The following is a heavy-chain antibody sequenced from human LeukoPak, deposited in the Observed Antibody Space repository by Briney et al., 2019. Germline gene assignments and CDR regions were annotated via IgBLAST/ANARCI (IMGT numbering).Heavy chain of an antibody. CDR1: GYTFTSYY. J-gene: IGHJ4*02. D-gene: IGHD1-26*01. CDR3: ARGYSGSYEFDY. V-gene: IGHV1-46*01. CDR2: INPSGGST. Sequence: ASVKVSCKASGYTFTSYYMHWVRQAPGQGLEWMGIINPSGGSTSYAQKFQGRVTMTRDMSTSTVYMELSSLKSEDTAVYDCARGYSGSYEFDYWGQGTLVTVSS.